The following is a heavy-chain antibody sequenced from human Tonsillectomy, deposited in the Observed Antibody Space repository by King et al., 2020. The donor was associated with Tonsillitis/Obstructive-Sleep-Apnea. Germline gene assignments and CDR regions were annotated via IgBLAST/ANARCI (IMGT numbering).Heavy chain of an antibody. V-gene: IGHV3-13*04. CDR2: IISGANT. Sequence: VQLVESGGALAQPGGSLRLSFVASGFTFGNYDMHWVRQTTRKGLKLVSSIISGANTSSPDSVKGRFPTSNDNAKNPLYLQMNSLTAGDTAVYYCARGPRWNLDYWGQGTLVTVSS. D-gene: IGHD1-1*01. CDR1: GFTFGNYD. CDR3: ARGPRWNLDY. J-gene: IGHJ4*02.